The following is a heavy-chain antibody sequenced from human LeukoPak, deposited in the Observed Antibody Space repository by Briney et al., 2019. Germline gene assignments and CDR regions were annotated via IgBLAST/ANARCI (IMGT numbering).Heavy chain of an antibody. Sequence: PGGSLRLSCAASGFSVSSNYMSWVRQAPGKGLEWVSVIYSGGSTYYAGSVKGRFTISRDNSKNTLYLQMNSLRAEDTAVYYCATRNTYYYGSGSWPYDYWGQGTLVTVSS. V-gene: IGHV3-53*01. J-gene: IGHJ4*02. D-gene: IGHD3-10*01. CDR3: ATRNTYYYGSGSWPYDY. CDR2: IYSGGST. CDR1: GFSVSSNY.